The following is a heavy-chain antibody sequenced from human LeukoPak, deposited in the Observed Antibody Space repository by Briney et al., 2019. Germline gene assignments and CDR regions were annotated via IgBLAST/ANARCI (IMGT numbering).Heavy chain of an antibody. Sequence: ASVKVSCKASGYTFTGYYMHWVRQAPGQGLGWMGWINPNSGGTNYAQKFQGRVTMTRGTSISTAYMELSRLRSDDTAVYYCASSGLEEGSFDYWGQGTLVTVSS. D-gene: IGHD3-22*01. CDR2: INPNSGGT. J-gene: IGHJ4*02. CDR1: GYTFTGYY. V-gene: IGHV1-2*02. CDR3: ASSGLEEGSFDY.